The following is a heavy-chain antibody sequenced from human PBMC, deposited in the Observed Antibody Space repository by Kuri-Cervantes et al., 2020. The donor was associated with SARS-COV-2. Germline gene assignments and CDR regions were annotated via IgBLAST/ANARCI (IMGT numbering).Heavy chain of an antibody. Sequence: SVKVSCKAPETTFPNYDINWVRQATGQGLEWMGGIIPIFGTANYAQKFQGRVTSTADKSTSTAYMELSSLRSEDTAVYYCARYSDFWSDWNWFDPWGQGTLVTVSS. J-gene: IGHJ5*02. D-gene: IGHD3-3*01. CDR2: IIPIFGTA. CDR3: ARYSDFWSDWNWFDP. CDR1: ETTFPNYD. V-gene: IGHV1-69*06.